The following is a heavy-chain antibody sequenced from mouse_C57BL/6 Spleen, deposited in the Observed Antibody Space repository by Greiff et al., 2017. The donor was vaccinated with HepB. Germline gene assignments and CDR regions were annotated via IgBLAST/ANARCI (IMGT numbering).Heavy chain of an antibody. CDR1: GYTFTDYY. Sequence: VQLQQSGPELVKPGASVKISCKASGYTFTDYYMNWVKQSHGKSLEWIGDINPNNGGTSYNQKFKGKATLTVDKSSSTAYMELRSLTSEDSAVYYCARNSMVTTSGFAYWGQGTLVTVSA. D-gene: IGHD2-2*01. CDR2: INPNNGGT. J-gene: IGHJ3*01. V-gene: IGHV1-26*01. CDR3: ARNSMVTTSGFAY.